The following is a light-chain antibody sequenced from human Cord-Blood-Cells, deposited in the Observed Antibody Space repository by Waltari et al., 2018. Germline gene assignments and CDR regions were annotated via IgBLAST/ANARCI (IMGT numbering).Light chain of an antibody. CDR3: QQSYSTPPRT. CDR1: QSISSY. J-gene: IGKJ1*01. Sequence: DIQMTQSPSSLSASVGDRVTITCRASQSISSYLNWYQQKPGKAPKLLIYAASSLQSEVPSRFSGSGSGTDFTLTISSLQPEDFATYYCQQSYSTPPRTFGQGTKVEIK. V-gene: IGKV1-39*01. CDR2: AAS.